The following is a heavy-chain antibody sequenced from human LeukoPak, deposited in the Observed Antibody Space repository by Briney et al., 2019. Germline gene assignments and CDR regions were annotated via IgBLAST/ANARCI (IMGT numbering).Heavy chain of an antibody. V-gene: IGHV4-59*01. CDR3: ARASRAGVGY. CDR1: GGSISSYY. Sequence: SETLSLTCTVSGGSISSYYWSWIRQPPGKGLEWIGYIYYSGSTNYNPSLKRRVTISVDTSKNQFSLKLSSVTAADTAVYYCARASRAGVGYWGQGTLVTVSS. CDR2: IYYSGST. D-gene: IGHD3-10*01. J-gene: IGHJ4*02.